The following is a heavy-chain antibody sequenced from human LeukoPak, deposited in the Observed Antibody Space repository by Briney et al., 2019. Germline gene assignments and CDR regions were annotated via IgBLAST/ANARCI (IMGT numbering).Heavy chain of an antibody. Sequence: SQTLSLTCAISGDSVSSNSAAWNWIRQSPSRGLEWLGRTYYRSKWYNDYAVSVKSRITINPDTSKNQFSLKLSSVTAADTAVYYCARLEGYCGGDCRYATKDYWGQGTLVTVSS. J-gene: IGHJ4*02. CDR2: TYYRSKWYN. V-gene: IGHV6-1*01. CDR3: ARLEGYCGGDCRYATKDY. D-gene: IGHD2-21*02. CDR1: GDSVSSNSAA.